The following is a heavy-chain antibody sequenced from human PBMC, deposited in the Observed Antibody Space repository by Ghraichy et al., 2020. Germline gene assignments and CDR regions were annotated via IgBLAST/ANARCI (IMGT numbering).Heavy chain of an antibody. D-gene: IGHD6-19*01. CDR1: GYTFTGYY. Sequence: ASVKVSFKASGYTFTGYYMHWVRQAPGQGLEWMGWINPNSGGTNYAQKFQGRVTMTRDTSISTAYMELSRLRSDDTAVYYCARVLGIAVAGTGDYWGQGTLVTVSS. CDR2: INPNSGGT. J-gene: IGHJ4*02. CDR3: ARVLGIAVAGTGDY. V-gene: IGHV1-2*02.